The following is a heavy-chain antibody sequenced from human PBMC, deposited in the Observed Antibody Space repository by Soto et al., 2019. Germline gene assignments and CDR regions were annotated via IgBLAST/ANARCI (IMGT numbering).Heavy chain of an antibody. Sequence: GGSLRLSCPASGLTFSSPWMSWVRRAPGKGLEWVAHIKEDGREKNYVESVKGRFINSRDNAKNSLYLQMNSLRAVDTAVYYCARDRGYKAFDIWGQGTMVTVSS. D-gene: IGHD5-12*01. CDR1: GLTFSSPW. CDR3: ARDRGYKAFDI. J-gene: IGHJ3*02. CDR2: IKEDGREK. V-gene: IGHV3-7*01.